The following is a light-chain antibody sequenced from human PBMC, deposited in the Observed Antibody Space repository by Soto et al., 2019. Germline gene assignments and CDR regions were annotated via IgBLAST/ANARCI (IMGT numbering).Light chain of an antibody. CDR1: QGITSY. CDR3: QQSYSTLRT. Sequence: DIQMTQSPSSLFPSVGARVTIPSRASQGITSYLNWYQQKPGKAPKLLFYAASSLQSGVPSRFSGSGSGTDFTLTISSLQPEDFATYYCQQSYSTLRTFGQGTKVEIK. CDR2: AAS. J-gene: IGKJ1*01. V-gene: IGKV1-39*01.